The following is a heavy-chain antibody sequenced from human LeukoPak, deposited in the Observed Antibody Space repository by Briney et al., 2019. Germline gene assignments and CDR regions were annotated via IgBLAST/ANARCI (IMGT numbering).Heavy chain of an antibody. J-gene: IGHJ6*02. V-gene: IGHV4-59*12. D-gene: IGHD2-15*01. CDR3: ASRGDYYGMDV. CDR2: VYNGGST. Sequence: SETLSLTCTVSGGSIFSYYWSWIRQSPGKGLEWIGYVYNGGSTNYNPSLKSRVTILVDTSKSQFSLKLSSVTAADTAVYYCASRGDYYGMDVWGQGTTVTVSS. CDR1: GGSIFSYY.